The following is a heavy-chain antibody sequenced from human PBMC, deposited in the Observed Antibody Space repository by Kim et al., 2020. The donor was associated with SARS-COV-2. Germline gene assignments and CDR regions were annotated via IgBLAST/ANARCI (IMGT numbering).Heavy chain of an antibody. D-gene: IGHD6-13*01. Sequence: NPSLKRQVTISVDTSKSQFSLKLSSVTAADTAVYYCARRAFIAAAGTDDYWGQGTLVTVSS. V-gene: IGHV4-39*01. J-gene: IGHJ4*02. CDR3: ARRAFIAAAGTDDY.